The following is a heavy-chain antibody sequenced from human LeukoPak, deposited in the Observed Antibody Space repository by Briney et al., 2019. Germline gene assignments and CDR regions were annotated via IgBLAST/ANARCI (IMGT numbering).Heavy chain of an antibody. CDR3: AKVSGYSYGYNDY. CDR1: GFTFDDYA. V-gene: IGHV3-9*01. D-gene: IGHD5-18*01. CDR2: ISWNSGTI. J-gene: IGHJ4*02. Sequence: QPGRSLRLSCAASGFTFDDYAMHWVRQAPGKGLEWVSGISWNSGTIGYADSVKGRFTISRDNAKNSLYLQMNSLRAEDTALYYCAKVSGYSYGYNDYWGQGTLVTVSS.